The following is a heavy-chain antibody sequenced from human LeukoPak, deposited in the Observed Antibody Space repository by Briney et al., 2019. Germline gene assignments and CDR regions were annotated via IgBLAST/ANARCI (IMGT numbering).Heavy chain of an antibody. Sequence: SETLSLTCTVSGGSISSGGYYWSWIRQHPGKGLEWIGYIYYSGSTHYNPSLKSRVTISVDRSKNQFSLKLSSVTAADTAVYYCASSPAAGQFDYWGQGTLVTVSS. CDR3: ASSPAAGQFDY. D-gene: IGHD6-13*01. CDR2: IYYSGST. V-gene: IGHV4-31*03. J-gene: IGHJ4*02. CDR1: GGSISSGGYY.